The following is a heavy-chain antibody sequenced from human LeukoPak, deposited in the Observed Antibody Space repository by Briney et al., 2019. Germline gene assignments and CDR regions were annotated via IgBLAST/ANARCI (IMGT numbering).Heavy chain of an antibody. V-gene: IGHV4-38-2*01. D-gene: IGHD1-1*01. J-gene: IGHJ4*02. Sequence: SETLSLTCAVSGYSISSGYYWGWIRQPPGKGLEWIGIVHHSGSTYYNPSLKSRVTISADTSKNQFSLNLGSVTAADTAVYYCARGPPYMTAWSRVDYWGQGTLVTVSS. CDR3: ARGPPYMTAWSRVDY. CDR1: GYSISSGYY. CDR2: VHHSGST.